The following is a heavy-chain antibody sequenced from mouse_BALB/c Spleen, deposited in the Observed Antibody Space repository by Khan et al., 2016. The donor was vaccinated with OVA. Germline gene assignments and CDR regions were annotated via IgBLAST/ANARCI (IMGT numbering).Heavy chain of an antibody. Sequence: QVQLKESGPGLVAPSQSLSITCTVSGFSLTSYGIQWLRQPPGKDLEWLGVIWSSGNTYYNSALMSRLSISKDNSKSQVLLKMNSLQTDDTAIYYCAREGHPINYFDYWGQGTTLTVAS. D-gene: IGHD1-1*01. CDR3: AREGHPINYFDY. CDR2: IWSSGNT. CDR1: GFSLTSYG. J-gene: IGHJ2*01. V-gene: IGHV2-9*02.